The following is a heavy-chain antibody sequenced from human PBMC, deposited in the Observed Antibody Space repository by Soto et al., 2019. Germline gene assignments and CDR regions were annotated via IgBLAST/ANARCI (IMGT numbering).Heavy chain of an antibody. Sequence: GGSLRLSCAASGFTFSSYAMSWVRQAPGKGLEWVSAISGSGGSTYYADSVKGRFTISRDNSKNTLYLQMNSLRAEDTAVYYCAKSVVSGSSSRLYGMDVWGQGTTVTVSS. J-gene: IGHJ6*02. V-gene: IGHV3-23*01. CDR1: GFTFSSYA. D-gene: IGHD1-26*01. CDR3: AKSVVSGSSSRLYGMDV. CDR2: ISGSGGST.